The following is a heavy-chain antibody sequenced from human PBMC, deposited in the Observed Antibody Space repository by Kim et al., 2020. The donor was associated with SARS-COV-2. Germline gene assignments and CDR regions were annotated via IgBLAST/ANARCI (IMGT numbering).Heavy chain of an antibody. CDR1: GYTFTSYY. CDR2: INPSGGST. D-gene: IGHD6-13*01. Sequence: ASVKVSCKASGYTFTSYYMHWVRQAPGQGLEWMGIINPSGGSTSYAQKFQGRVTMTRDTSTSTVYMELSSLRSEDTAVYYCARGQRGSIAAAGTWYFQHWGQGTLVTVSS. J-gene: IGHJ1*01. V-gene: IGHV1-46*01. CDR3: ARGQRGSIAAAGTWYFQH.